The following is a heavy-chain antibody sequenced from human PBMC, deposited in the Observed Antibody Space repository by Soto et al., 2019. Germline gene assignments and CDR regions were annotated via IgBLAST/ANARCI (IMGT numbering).Heavy chain of an antibody. V-gene: IGHV4-39*01. CDR1: GGSISSSSYY. J-gene: IGHJ5*02. CDR2: IYYSGST. D-gene: IGHD6-6*01. CDR3: ARHWKETSIAAPFDP. Sequence: QLQLQESGPGLVKPSETLSLTCTVSGGSISSSSYYWGWIRQPPGKGLEWIGSIYYSGSTYYNPSLKSRVTISVDTSKNQFSLKLSSVTAADTAVYYCARHWKETSIAAPFDPWGQGTLVTVSS.